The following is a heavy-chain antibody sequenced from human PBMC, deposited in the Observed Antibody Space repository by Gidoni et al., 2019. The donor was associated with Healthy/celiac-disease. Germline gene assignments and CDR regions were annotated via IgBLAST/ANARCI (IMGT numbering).Heavy chain of an antibody. V-gene: IGHV1-46*01. D-gene: IGHD6-19*01. CDR2: INPSGGST. CDR3: ARDSVADYTFDY. Sequence: QVQLVQSGAEVKKPGASVKVSCKASGYTFTSYYMHWVRQAPGQGREWMGIINPSGGSTSYAQKFQGRVTMTRDTSTSTVYMELSSLRSEDTAVYYCARDSVADYTFDYWGQGTLVTVSS. J-gene: IGHJ4*02. CDR1: GYTFTSYY.